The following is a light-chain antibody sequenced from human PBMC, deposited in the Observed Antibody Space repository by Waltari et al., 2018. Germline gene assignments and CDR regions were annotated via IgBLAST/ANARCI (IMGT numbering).Light chain of an antibody. Sequence: QSALTQPRSVSGSPGQSVTISCTGTSSAVGGYNYVPWYQQHPGKAPKLMIYDVSKRPSGVPDRFSGSKSGNTASLTISGLQAEDEADYYCCSYAGSYTLWVFGGGTKLTVL. J-gene: IGLJ3*02. CDR1: SSAVGGYNY. CDR2: DVS. V-gene: IGLV2-11*01. CDR3: CSYAGSYTLWV.